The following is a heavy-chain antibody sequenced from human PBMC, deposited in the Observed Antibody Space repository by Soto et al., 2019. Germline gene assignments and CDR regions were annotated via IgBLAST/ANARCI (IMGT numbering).Heavy chain of an antibody. CDR1: GYDFFKYN. CDR2: INPNGGYT. CDR3: TRADSDVVILPDVRPLFDL. Sequence: QVQLVQSGAEVKKPGASVKVSCKTSGYDFFKYNMHWVRQAPGRGLEWMGVINPNGGYTRHAQKFQGRVIMTRDTSSKIVYMELSGLTSADTAMYYCTRADSDVVILPDVRPLFDLWGQGALVTVSS. J-gene: IGHJ4*02. V-gene: IGHV1-46*01. D-gene: IGHD2-21*02.